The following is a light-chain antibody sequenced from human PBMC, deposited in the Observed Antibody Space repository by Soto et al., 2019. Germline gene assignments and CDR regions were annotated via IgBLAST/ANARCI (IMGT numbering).Light chain of an antibody. Sequence: IVLTQSPGTLSLSPGERATLSCRASQSVRDSYLAWYQKKPGQAPRLLIYGAYARAAGIPDSFSGSGSGTEFTHTISRLEPDDFALYYCQQYGTSPFTFGLGTKLEIK. J-gene: IGKJ2*01. CDR2: GAY. CDR3: QQYGTSPFT. CDR1: QSVRDSY. V-gene: IGKV3-20*01.